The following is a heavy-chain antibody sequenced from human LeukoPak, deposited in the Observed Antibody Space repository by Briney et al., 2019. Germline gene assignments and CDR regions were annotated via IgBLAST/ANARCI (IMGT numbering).Heavy chain of an antibody. CDR2: ISGTGDST. CDR3: AKDHSGGWYGRFDF. V-gene: IGHV3-23*01. Sequence: GGSLRLSCAASGFAFTSYAMSWVRQAPGKGVEWVSTISGTGDSTYYADSVKGRFTISRDNSKNTLYLQMNSLGAEDTAVYSCAKDHSGGWYGRFDFWGQGTLVTVSS. J-gene: IGHJ4*02. CDR1: GFAFTSYA. D-gene: IGHD6-19*01.